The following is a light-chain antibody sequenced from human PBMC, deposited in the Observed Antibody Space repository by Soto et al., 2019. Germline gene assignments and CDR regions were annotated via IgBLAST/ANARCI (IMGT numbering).Light chain of an antibody. CDR2: SAT. CDR1: QRIRSY. Sequence: DIQLTQSPSSLSASVGDRVTIACRASQRIRSYLNWYQQKPGKAPKLLIYSATILQTGVPSRFSGSQSGTDFTLTISSLQREDFATYYCQQSHDIPLTFGGGTTVEIK. V-gene: IGKV1-39*01. J-gene: IGKJ4*01. CDR3: QQSHDIPLT.